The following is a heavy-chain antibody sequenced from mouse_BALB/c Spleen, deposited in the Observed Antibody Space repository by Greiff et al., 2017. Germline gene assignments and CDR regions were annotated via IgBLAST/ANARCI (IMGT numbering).Heavy chain of an antibody. CDR3: ARGQDYGYDEGFAY. J-gene: IGHJ3*01. V-gene: IGHV5-9-3*01. Sequence: EVKLVESGGGLVKPGGSLKLSCAASGFTFSSYAMSWVRQTPEKRLEWVATISSGGSYTYYPDSVKGRFTISRDNARNILYLQMSSLRSEDTAMYYCARGQDYGYDEGFAYWGQGTLVTVSA. CDR2: ISSGGSYT. D-gene: IGHD2-2*01. CDR1: GFTFSSYA.